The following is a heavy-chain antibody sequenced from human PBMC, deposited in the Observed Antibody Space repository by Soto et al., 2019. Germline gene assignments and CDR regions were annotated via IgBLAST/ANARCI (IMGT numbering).Heavy chain of an antibody. CDR2: IDPSDSYT. CDR3: ASLFYYDSSGYYEWFDP. D-gene: IGHD3-22*01. Sequence: GESLKISCNGSGYNLTSYWISWVRQMPGKGLEWMGRIDPSDSYTTYSPSFQGHVTISADESTSTAYLQWSSLKASDTAMYYCASLFYYDSSGYYEWFDPWGQGTLVTVSS. CDR1: GYNLTSYW. J-gene: IGHJ5*02. V-gene: IGHV5-10-1*01.